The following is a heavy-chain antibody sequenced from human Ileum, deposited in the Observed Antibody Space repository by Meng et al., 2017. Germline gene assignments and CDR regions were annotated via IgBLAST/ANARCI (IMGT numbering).Heavy chain of an antibody. CDR2: IYYSGGT. V-gene: IGHV4-34*02. D-gene: IGHD3-16*01. J-gene: IGHJ4*02. CDR1: GGSFSGYY. CDR3: ARHLGRSFDY. Sequence: QVQLLQWGAGLLKPSETLSLTCAVYGGSFSGYYWSWFRQPPGKGLEWIGEIYYSGGTKYNPSLKSRVTISGDTSKNQFSLKLTSVTAADTAVYYCARHLGRSFDYWGQGTLVTVPQ.